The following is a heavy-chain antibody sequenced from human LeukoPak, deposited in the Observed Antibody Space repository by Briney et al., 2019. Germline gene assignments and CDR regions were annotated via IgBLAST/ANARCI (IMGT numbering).Heavy chain of an antibody. Sequence: GGSLRLSCAASGFTYYSYSMNWVRQAPGKGLEWVSYISSSTSAIYYADSVKGRFTISRGNAKNSLHLQMNSLRDEDTAVYYCARDRSLATNPYYFDYWGQGTLVTVSS. V-gene: IGHV3-48*02. CDR2: ISSSTSAI. CDR1: GFTYYSYS. CDR3: ARDRSLATNPYYFDY. J-gene: IGHJ4*02. D-gene: IGHD5-12*01.